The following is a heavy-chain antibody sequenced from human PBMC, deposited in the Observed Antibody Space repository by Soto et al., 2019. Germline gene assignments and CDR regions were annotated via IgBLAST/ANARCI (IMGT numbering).Heavy chain of an antibody. CDR1: GFSLSTSGVG. CDR2: IYWDDAK. CDR3: AHIVGAPNWFDP. J-gene: IGHJ5*02. V-gene: IGHV2-5*02. Sequence: QITLKESGPTLVKPTQTLTLTCTFSGFSLSTSGVGVGWIRQPPGKAMEWLALIYWDDAKRYSRSLKSRLTITKDTSKNQVVLTMTNMDPVDTATYYCAHIVGAPNWFDPWGQGTLVTVSS. D-gene: IGHD1-26*01.